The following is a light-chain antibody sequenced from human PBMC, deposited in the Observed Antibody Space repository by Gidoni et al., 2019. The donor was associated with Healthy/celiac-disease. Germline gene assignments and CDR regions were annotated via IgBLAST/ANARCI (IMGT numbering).Light chain of an antibody. Sequence: SSELTLHPAVSVALGQTVRITCQGDSLRSYYASWYQQKPGQAPVLVIYGKNNRPSGIPDRFSGSSSGNTASLTITGAQAEDEADYYGNSRDSSGNLSVFGGGTQLTVL. J-gene: IGLJ7*01. CDR2: GKN. CDR3: NSRDSSGNLSV. CDR1: SLRSYY. V-gene: IGLV3-19*01.